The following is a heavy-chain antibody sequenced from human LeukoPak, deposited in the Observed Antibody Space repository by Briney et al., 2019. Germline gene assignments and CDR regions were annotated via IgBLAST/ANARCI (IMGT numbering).Heavy chain of an antibody. CDR1: GFTVRSNY. J-gene: IGHJ6*03. CDR3: AGEGITGTTGYYYYMDV. Sequence: GGSLRLSCAASGFTVRSNYMSWVRQAPGKGLEWVSVIYSGGSTYYADSVQGRFTISRDNSKNTLYLQMNSLRAEDTAVYYCAGEGITGTTGYYYYMDVWGKGTTVTVSS. V-gene: IGHV3-53*01. CDR2: IYSGGST. D-gene: IGHD1-7*01.